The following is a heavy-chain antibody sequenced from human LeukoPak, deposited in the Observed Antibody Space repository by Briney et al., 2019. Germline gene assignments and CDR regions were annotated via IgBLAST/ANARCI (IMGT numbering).Heavy chain of an antibody. D-gene: IGHD4/OR15-4a*01. J-gene: IGHJ2*01. Sequence: PGGSLRLSCAASGLTFDDYGMSWVRQAPGKGLEWVSGINWNGASTGYGDSVKGRFTISRDNSKNSLYLQMNSLRTEDTALYYCAKAALGLTIWYFDLWGRGTLVTVSS. CDR3: AKAALGLTIWYFDL. CDR1: GLTFDDYG. CDR2: INWNGAST. V-gene: IGHV3-20*04.